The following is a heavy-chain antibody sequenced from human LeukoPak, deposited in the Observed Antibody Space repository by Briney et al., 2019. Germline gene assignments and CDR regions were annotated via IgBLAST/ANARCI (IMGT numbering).Heavy chain of an antibody. CDR2: ISAYDGNT. CDR3: ARDLGYYYDSSGYTDY. CDR1: GYTFTSYG. D-gene: IGHD3-22*01. V-gene: IGHV1-18*01. J-gene: IGHJ4*02. Sequence: SVKVSCKASGYTFTSYGISWVRQAPGQGLEWMGWISAYDGNTNYAQKLQGRVTMTTDTSTSTAYMELRSLRSDDTAVYYCARDLGYYYDSSGYTDYWGQGTLVTVSS.